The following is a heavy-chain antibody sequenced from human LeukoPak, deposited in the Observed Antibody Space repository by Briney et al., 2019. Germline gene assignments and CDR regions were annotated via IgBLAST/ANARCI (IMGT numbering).Heavy chain of an antibody. CDR1: GFTFSSYS. CDR3: ARDELYYDSSGYIYYGMDV. V-gene: IGHV3-48*01. D-gene: IGHD3-22*01. Sequence: PGGSLRLSCAASGFTFSSYSMNWVRKAPGKGLEWVSYISSSSSTIYYADSVKGRIPISRDNAKNSLYLQMNSLRAEDTAVYYCARDELYYDSSGYIYYGMDVWGQGTTVSVSS. CDR2: ISSSSSTI. J-gene: IGHJ6*02.